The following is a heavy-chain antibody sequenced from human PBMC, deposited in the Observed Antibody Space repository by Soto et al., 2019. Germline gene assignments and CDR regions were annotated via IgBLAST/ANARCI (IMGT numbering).Heavy chain of an antibody. CDR1: GFTFSSYE. CDR3: ARDLRVLDY. V-gene: IGHV3-48*03. CDR2: INSDGNTI. J-gene: IGHJ4*02. Sequence: LRLSCAASGFTFSSYEMIWVRQAPGKGLEWISYINSDGNTIYYADSVKGRFTISRDSAKNSLYLQMNSLRAEDTAVYYCARDLRVLDYWGQGTLVTVSS. D-gene: IGHD3-10*01.